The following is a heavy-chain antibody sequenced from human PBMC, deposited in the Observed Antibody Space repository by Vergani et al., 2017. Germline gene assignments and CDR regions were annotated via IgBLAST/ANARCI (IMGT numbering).Heavy chain of an antibody. CDR1: GGTFSSYA. J-gene: IGHJ4*02. Sequence: QVQLVQSGAEVKKPGSSVKVSCKASGGTFSSYAISWVRQAPGQGLEWMGGIIPIFGTANYAQKFQGGVTITAGESTSPAYMELSSLRSEDTAVYYCARQPGIAVAAYSDYWGQGTLVTVSS. D-gene: IGHD6-19*01. CDR2: IIPIFGTA. CDR3: ARQPGIAVAAYSDY. V-gene: IGHV1-69*01.